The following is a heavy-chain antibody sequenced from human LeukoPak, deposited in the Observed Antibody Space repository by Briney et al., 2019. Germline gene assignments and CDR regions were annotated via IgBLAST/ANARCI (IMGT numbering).Heavy chain of an antibody. CDR3: ARTSKGIAAAGRNWFDP. D-gene: IGHD6-13*01. J-gene: IGHJ5*02. CDR1: GLTFSSYG. V-gene: IGHV3-30*03. Sequence: GGSLRLSCAASGLTFSSYGMHWVRQAPGKGLEWVAVISYDGSSKYYADSVKGRFTISRDNSKNTSFLQMNSLRAEDTAVYYCARTSKGIAAAGRNWFDPWGQGTLVTVSS. CDR2: ISYDGSSK.